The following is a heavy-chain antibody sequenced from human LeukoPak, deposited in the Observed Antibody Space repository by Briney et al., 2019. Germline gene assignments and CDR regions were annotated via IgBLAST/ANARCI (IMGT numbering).Heavy chain of an antibody. CDR1: GFTFSSYW. J-gene: IGHJ6*02. CDR2: INSDGSST. D-gene: IGHD3-9*01. Sequence: PGGSLRLSCAASGFTFSSYWMHWVRQAPGKGLVWVSRINSDGSSTSYADSVKGRFTISRDNAKNTLYLQMSSLRAEDTAVYYCASTPLRYFDWSPNYYYYGMDVWGQGTTVTISS. V-gene: IGHV3-74*01. CDR3: ASTPLRYFDWSPNYYYYGMDV.